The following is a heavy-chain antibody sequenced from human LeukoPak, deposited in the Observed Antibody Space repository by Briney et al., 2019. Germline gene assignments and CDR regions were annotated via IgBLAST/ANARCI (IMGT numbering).Heavy chain of an antibody. V-gene: IGHV3-15*01. J-gene: IGHJ4*02. CDR1: GFTFSNAW. D-gene: IGHD3-22*01. CDR3: TTQYDSSGHYWGYFDY. Sequence: PGGSLRLSCAASGFTFSNAWMSWVRHAPGKGLEWVGRIKSKTDGGTTDYAAPVKGRFTISRDDSKNTLYLQMNSLKTEDTAVYYCTTQYDSSGHYWGYFDYWGQGTLVTVSS. CDR2: IKSKTDGGTT.